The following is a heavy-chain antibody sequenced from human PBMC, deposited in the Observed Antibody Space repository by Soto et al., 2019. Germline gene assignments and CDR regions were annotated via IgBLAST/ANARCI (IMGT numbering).Heavy chain of an antibody. Sequence: SETLSLTCAVSGFFISSGNYWGWIRKPPGKGLEWIGSIFHGGITYYNPSLKSRVTISVDASKNQFSLKLTSVTAADTAVYYCARHGSNWGQGTLVTVSS. V-gene: IGHV4-38-2*01. CDR2: IFHGGIT. CDR3: ARHGSN. J-gene: IGHJ4*02. CDR1: GFFISSGNY.